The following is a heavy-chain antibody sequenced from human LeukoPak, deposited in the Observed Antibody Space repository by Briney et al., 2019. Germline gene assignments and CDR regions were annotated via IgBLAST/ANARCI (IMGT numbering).Heavy chain of an antibody. Sequence: GGSLRLSCAASGFSFRSYGMSWVRQAPGKGLEWVSAISGSGGSTYYADSVKGRFTISRDNSKNTLYLQMNSLRAEDTAVYYCAELGITMIGGVWGKGTTVTISS. CDR1: GFSFRSYG. CDR3: AELGITMIGGV. J-gene: IGHJ6*04. CDR2: ISGSGGST. D-gene: IGHD3-10*02. V-gene: IGHV3-23*01.